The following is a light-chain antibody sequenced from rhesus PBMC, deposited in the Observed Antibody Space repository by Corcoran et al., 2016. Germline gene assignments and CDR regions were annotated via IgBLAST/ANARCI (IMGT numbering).Light chain of an antibody. Sequence: DIQMTQSPSSLSASVGDRVTITCRASQGINNYLSWYQQKPGKAPTPLIYYASSLETGVPSRFIGSRSGTDYTLTITSLQPEDIATYYCQQYNNSPFTFGPGTKLDIK. CDR1: QGINNY. J-gene: IGKJ3*01. CDR2: YAS. V-gene: IGKV1-66*01. CDR3: QQYNNSPFT.